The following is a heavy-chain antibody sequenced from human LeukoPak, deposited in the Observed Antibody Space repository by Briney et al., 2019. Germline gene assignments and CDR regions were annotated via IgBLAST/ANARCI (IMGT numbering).Heavy chain of an antibody. J-gene: IGHJ5*02. CDR1: GFTFSSYA. D-gene: IGHD3-10*01. CDR2: ISYDGSNI. CDR3: ARDRAMVRGVNWFDP. Sequence: GGSLRLSCAAFGFTFSSYAMHWVRQAPGKGLEWVAVISYDGSNIYYADSVRGRFTISRDNSKNTLYLQMNSLRAEDTAVYFCARDRAMVRGVNWFDPWGQGTLVTVSS. V-gene: IGHV3-30*04.